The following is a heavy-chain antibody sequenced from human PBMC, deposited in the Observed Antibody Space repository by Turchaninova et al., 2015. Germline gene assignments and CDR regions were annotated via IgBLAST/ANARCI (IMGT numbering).Heavy chain of an antibody. CDR2: INGYSSSK. D-gene: IGHD5-24*01. V-gene: IGHV3-48*04. CDR1: GFTFRTYT. Sequence: EVQLVESGGGLVQPGGSLRLSCATSGFTFRTYTLNWFRPSPGKGPEWVSHINGYSSSKLYADSVKGRFTIARDYAKNILSIQMNSLRAEDTAVYFCARDVPRDGSIYFDSWGQGTLVTVSS. J-gene: IGHJ4*02. CDR3: ARDVPRDGSIYFDS.